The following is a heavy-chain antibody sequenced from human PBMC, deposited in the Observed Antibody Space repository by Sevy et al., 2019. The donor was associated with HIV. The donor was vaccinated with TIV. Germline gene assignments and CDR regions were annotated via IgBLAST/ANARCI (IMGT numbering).Heavy chain of an antibody. CDR3: ARSATVTTRRYYYYGMDV. CDR2: IIPIFGTA. D-gene: IGHD4-4*01. J-gene: IGHJ6*02. Sequence: ASVKVSCKASGGTFSSYAISWVRQAPGQGLEWMGGIIPIFGTANYAQTFQGRVTITADESTSTAYMELSSLRSEDTAVYYCARSATVTTRRYYYYGMDVWGQGTTVTVSS. CDR1: GGTFSSYA. V-gene: IGHV1-69*13.